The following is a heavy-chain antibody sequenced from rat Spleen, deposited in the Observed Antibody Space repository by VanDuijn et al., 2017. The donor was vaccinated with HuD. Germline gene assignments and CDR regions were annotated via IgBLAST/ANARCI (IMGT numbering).Heavy chain of an antibody. CDR1: GFTFSDYY. Sequence: EVQLVESDGGLVQPGRSLKLSCAASGFTFSDYYMAWVRQAPTKGLEWVATISYDGSSTYYRDSVKGRFTISRDNAKSTLYLQMDSLRSEDTATYYCARLYYSGDDFDYWGQGVMVTVSS. D-gene: IGHD1-1*01. J-gene: IGHJ2*01. V-gene: IGHV5-29*01. CDR3: ARLYYSGDDFDY. CDR2: ISYDGSST.